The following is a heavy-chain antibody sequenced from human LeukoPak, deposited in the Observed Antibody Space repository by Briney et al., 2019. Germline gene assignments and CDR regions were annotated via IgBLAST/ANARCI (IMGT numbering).Heavy chain of an antibody. CDR3: ARAHYDILSSYYYYMDV. Sequence: AGGSLRLSCAASGFSFSYYWMHWVRQAPEKGLVWVSRIKTDGSSTNYADSVKGRFTISRDNAKNTLYLQMNSLRAEDTAVYYCARAHYDILSSYYYYMDVWGKGTTVTVSS. V-gene: IGHV3-74*01. D-gene: IGHD3-9*01. CDR2: IKTDGSST. J-gene: IGHJ6*03. CDR1: GFSFSYYW.